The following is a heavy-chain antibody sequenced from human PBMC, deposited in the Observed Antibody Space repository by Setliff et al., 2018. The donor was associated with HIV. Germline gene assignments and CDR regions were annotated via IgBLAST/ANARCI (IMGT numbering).Heavy chain of an antibody. Sequence: SETLSLTCTVSGASITSKNYYWGWIRQPPEKGLEWIGTIYYGVSGSTYYNPSLKSRVTISVDTSKNQFSLKLSSVTAADTAVYYCARPSTRGYSYAVYDYWGQGTLVTVSS. D-gene: IGHD5-18*01. CDR2: IYYGVSGST. CDR1: GASITSKNYY. V-gene: IGHV4-39*01. CDR3: ARPSTRGYSYAVYDY. J-gene: IGHJ4*02.